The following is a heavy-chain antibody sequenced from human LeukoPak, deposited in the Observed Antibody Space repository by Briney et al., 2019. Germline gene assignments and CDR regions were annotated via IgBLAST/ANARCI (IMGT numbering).Heavy chain of an antibody. D-gene: IGHD6-19*01. V-gene: IGHV3-30*04. Sequence: PGGSLRLSCAASGFTFSSYAMHWVRQAPGKGLEWVAVISYDGSNKYYADSVKGRFTISRDNSKNTLYLQMNSLRAEDTAVYYCARDGGVAVAGTFFDYWGQGTLVTVSS. CDR1: GFTFSSYA. CDR2: ISYDGSNK. J-gene: IGHJ4*02. CDR3: ARDGGVAVAGTFFDY.